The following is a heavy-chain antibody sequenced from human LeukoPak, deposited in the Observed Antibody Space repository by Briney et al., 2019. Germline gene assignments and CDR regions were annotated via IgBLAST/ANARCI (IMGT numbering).Heavy chain of an antibody. Sequence: GGSLRLSCAASGFTFDDYAMHWVRQAPGKGLEWVSGISWNSGSIGYADSVKGRFTISRDNAKNSLFLRMDSLRAEDTAIYYCARGTFYSDSSSSYSPFNRWGQGTLVTVSS. J-gene: IGHJ5*02. V-gene: IGHV3-9*01. CDR3: ARGTFYSDSSSSYSPFNR. D-gene: IGHD3-22*01. CDR1: GFTFDDYA. CDR2: ISWNSGSI.